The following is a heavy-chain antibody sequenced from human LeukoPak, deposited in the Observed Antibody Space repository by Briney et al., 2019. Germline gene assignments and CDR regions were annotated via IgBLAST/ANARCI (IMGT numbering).Heavy chain of an antibody. Sequence: GRSLRLSCAASGFTFDDYAMHWVRQAPGKGLEWVSGISWNSGSVGYADSVKGRFTISRDNAKNSLYLQMNSLRAEDTALYYCAKVAVPGHGSGSYYGGFDYWGQGTLVTVSS. D-gene: IGHD3-10*01. V-gene: IGHV3-9*01. CDR1: GFTFDDYA. CDR2: ISWNSGSV. CDR3: AKVAVPGHGSGSYYGGFDY. J-gene: IGHJ4*02.